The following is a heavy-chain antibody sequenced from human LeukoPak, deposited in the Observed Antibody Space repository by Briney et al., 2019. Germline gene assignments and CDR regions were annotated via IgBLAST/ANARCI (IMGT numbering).Heavy chain of an antibody. CDR1: GFTFSDYW. CDR2: INSDGRDT. Sequence: PGGSLRLSCAASGFTFSDYWMHWVRQAPGKGLEWVSHINSDGRDTNYADSVKGRFTISRDNAKNSLYLQMNSLRAEDTAVYYCARGAQGYWGQGTLVTVSS. V-gene: IGHV3-74*01. CDR3: ARGAQGY. J-gene: IGHJ4*02.